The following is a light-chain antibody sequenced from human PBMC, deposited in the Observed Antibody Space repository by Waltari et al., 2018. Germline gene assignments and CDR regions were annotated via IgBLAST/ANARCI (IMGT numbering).Light chain of an antibody. CDR3: QQYNTYSS. J-gene: IGKJ2*01. Sequence: DIQMTQSPSSLSASVGDRVTITCRASQSISNWLAWYQQKPGKAPILLIYKASILKSGVPSRFSGSGSGTQFTLTTSSLQPDDFATYYCQQYNTYSSFGQGTKLQIK. CDR2: KAS. V-gene: IGKV1-5*03. CDR1: QSISNW.